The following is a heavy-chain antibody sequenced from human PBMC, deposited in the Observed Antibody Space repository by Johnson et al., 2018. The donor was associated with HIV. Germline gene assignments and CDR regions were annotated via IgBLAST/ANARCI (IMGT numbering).Heavy chain of an antibody. J-gene: IGHJ3*02. CDR2: ISWNSGSI. D-gene: IGHD5-24*01. V-gene: IGHV3-9*01. CDR3: ARALGRDGYRNDAFDI. Sequence: VQLVESGGGLVQPGRSLRLSCAASGFTFDDYAMHWVRQAPGKGLEWVSGISWNSGSIGYADSVKGRFTISRDNAKNSLYLQMNSLRAEDTAVYYCARALGRDGYRNDAFDIWGQGTMVTVSS. CDR1: GFTFDDYA.